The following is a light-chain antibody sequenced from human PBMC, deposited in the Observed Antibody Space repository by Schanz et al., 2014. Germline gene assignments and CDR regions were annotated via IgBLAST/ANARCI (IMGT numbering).Light chain of an antibody. V-gene: IGKV3-20*01. CDR3: QQYGVSPLT. J-gene: IGKJ4*01. CDR1: QSVSSSY. Sequence: EIVLTQSPGTLSLSPGERATLSCRASQSVSSSYLAWYRQKPGQAPRLLIYGASSRATGIPDRFSGSGSGTDFTLTISRLEPEDFAVYFCQQYGVSPLTFGGGTKVEIQ. CDR2: GAS.